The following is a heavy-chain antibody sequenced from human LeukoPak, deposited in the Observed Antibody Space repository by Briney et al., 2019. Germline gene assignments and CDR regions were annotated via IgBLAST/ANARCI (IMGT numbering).Heavy chain of an antibody. Sequence: GGALRPSCAASGFTFSSYGMHWGRQAPGKGLGRVGGISYDGSNKYYADSVKGRFTISRDNSKNTLYLQMNSLRAEDTAVYYCAKDLAYYDFWSGYFDRDAFDIWGQGTMVTVSS. V-gene: IGHV3-30*18. D-gene: IGHD3-3*01. J-gene: IGHJ3*02. CDR3: AKDLAYYDFWSGYFDRDAFDI. CDR2: ISYDGSNK. CDR1: GFTFSSYG.